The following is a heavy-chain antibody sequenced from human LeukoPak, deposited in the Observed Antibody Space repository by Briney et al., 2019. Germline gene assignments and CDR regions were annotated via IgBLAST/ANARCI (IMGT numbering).Heavy chain of an antibody. CDR3: AKDFGSGWYYFDY. V-gene: IGHV3-30*18. J-gene: IGHJ4*02. CDR1: GFTFSSYG. CDR2: ISWDGNNK. D-gene: IGHD6-19*01. Sequence: GGSLRLSCAASGFTFSSYGMHWVRQAPGKGLEWVAAISWDGNNKYYADSVKGRFTISRDNSKNTLYLQMNSLRSEDTAVYYCAKDFGSGWYYFDYWGQGTLVPVSS.